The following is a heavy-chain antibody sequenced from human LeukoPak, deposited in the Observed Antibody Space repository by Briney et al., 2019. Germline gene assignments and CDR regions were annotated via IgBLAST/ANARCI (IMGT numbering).Heavy chain of an antibody. V-gene: IGHV4-4*07. D-gene: IGHD6-6*01. J-gene: IGHJ4*02. CDR1: GGSISSYY. CDR2: IYTSGST. CDR3: AREPLTAYSSFWRTDY. Sequence: SETLSLTCTVSGGSISSYYWSWIRQPAGKGLEWIGRIYTSGSTNYNPSLKSRVTMSADTSKNQFSLKLSSVTAADTAVYYCAREPLTAYSSFWRTDYWGQGTLVTVSS.